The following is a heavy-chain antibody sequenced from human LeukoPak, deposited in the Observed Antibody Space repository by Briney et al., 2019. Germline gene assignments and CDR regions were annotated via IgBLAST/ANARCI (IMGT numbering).Heavy chain of an antibody. J-gene: IGHJ4*02. Sequence: GGSLRLSCAASGFTLRGSWTDWVRPAPGRGLEWVANIKGEGRETHYVDSAQGGFTISRNNAKSSLYLQMDSLRVEDTAIYYCSRSLNSWGQGTLVTVSS. CDR3: SRSLNS. CDR2: IKGEGRET. V-gene: IGHV3-7*01. CDR1: GFTLRGSW.